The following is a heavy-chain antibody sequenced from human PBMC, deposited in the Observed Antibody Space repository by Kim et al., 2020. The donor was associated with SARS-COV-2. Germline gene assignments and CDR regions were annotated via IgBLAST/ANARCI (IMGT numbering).Heavy chain of an antibody. J-gene: IGHJ4*02. CDR3: ARGAVGRGSKIPFFDY. D-gene: IGHD6-13*01. CDR2: IYSGGST. Sequence: GGSLRLSCAASGFTVSSNYMSWVRQALGKGLEWVSVIYSGGSTYYEDSVKGRFTISRDNSKNTLYLQRNSLRAEDTAVYYCARGAVGRGSKIPFFDYWGKGTLVSVSS. CDR1: GFTVSSNY. V-gene: IGHV3-53*01.